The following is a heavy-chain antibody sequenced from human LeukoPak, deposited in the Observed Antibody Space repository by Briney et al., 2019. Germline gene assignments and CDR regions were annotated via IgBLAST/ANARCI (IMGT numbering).Heavy chain of an antibody. CDR1: GFTVSSNY. Sequence: PGGSLRLSCAASGFTVSSNYMSWVRQAPGKGLEWVSAISGSGGSTYYADSVKGRFTISRDNSKNTLYLQMNSLRAEDTAVYYCAKDPRGSSSSVRYYYYYMDVWGKGTTVTVSS. V-gene: IGHV3-23*01. J-gene: IGHJ6*03. CDR2: ISGSGGST. CDR3: AKDPRGSSSSVRYYYYYMDV. D-gene: IGHD6-6*01.